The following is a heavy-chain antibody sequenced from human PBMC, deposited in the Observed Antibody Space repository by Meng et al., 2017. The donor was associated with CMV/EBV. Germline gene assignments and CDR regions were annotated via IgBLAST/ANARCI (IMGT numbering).Heavy chain of an antibody. CDR1: GYTFTSYD. CDR3: AKGKRFLEWLFDY. V-gene: IGHV1-8*03. Sequence: ASVKVSCKASGYTFTSYDINWVRQATGQGLEWMGWMNPNSGNTGYAQKFQGRVTITRNTSISTAYMELSSLRSEDTAVYYCAKGKRFLEWLFDYWGQGTLVTVSS. D-gene: IGHD3-3*01. CDR2: MNPNSGNT. J-gene: IGHJ4*02.